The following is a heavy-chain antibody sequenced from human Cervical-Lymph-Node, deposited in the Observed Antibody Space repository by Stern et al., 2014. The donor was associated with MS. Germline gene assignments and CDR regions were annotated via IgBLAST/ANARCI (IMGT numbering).Heavy chain of an antibody. V-gene: IGHV1-2*02. CDR1: GYTFTGYY. D-gene: IGHD1-26*01. J-gene: IGHJ4*02. Sequence: LVESGAEVKKPGASVKVSCKASGYTFTGYYMHWVRQAPGRGLEWMGWINPKNGVTNYAQKFQGRVTMTRDTSISTAYMELKSLRSDDTAVYYCARDGIEFDYWGQGTLVTVSS. CDR3: ARDGIEFDY. CDR2: INPKNGVT.